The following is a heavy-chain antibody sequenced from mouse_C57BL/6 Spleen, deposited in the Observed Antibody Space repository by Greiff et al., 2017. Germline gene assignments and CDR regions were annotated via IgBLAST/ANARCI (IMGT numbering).Heavy chain of an antibody. CDR1: GYTFTSYG. CDR2: IYPRSGNT. Sequence: QVQLQQSGAELARPGASVKLSCKASGYTFTSYGISWVKQRTGQGLEWIGEIYPRSGNTYYNEKFKGKATLTADKSSSTAYMELRSLTSEDSAVYFCARSEDYDGTGYYFDYWGQGTTLTVSS. V-gene: IGHV1-81*01. D-gene: IGHD2-4*01. CDR3: ARSEDYDGTGYYFDY. J-gene: IGHJ2*01.